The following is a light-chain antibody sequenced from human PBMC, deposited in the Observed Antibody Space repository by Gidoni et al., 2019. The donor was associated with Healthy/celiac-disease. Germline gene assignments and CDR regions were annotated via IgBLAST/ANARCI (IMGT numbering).Light chain of an antibody. Sequence: DIVMTQSPDSLAVSLGERATINCKSSQSIIYSSNNKNYLAWYQQKPGQPPKLLIYWASTRESGVPDRFSGSGSGTDFTLTISSLQAGDVAVYYCQQYYSTPPTFGQGTKVEIK. CDR1: QSIIYSSNNKNY. J-gene: IGKJ1*01. V-gene: IGKV4-1*01. CDR3: QQYYSTPPT. CDR2: WAS.